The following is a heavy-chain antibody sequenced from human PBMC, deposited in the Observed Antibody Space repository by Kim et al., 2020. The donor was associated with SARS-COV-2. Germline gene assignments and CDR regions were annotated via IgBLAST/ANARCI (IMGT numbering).Heavy chain of an antibody. Sequence: KYSQNVQGRVTLDRNTSATTAYMGLSRLSSEDTAVYYCARPYSGSYGMDVWGQGTTVTVSS. V-gene: IGHV1-3*01. J-gene: IGHJ6*02. CDR3: ARPYSGSYGMDV. D-gene: IGHD1-26*01.